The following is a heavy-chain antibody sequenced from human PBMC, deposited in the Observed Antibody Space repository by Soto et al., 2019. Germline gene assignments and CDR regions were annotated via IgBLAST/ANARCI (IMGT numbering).Heavy chain of an antibody. CDR1: GFTFSNAW. CDR2: IKSKTDGGTT. V-gene: IGHV3-15*07. J-gene: IGHJ6*02. D-gene: IGHD5-18*01. Sequence: EVQLVESGGGLVKPGGSLRLSCAASGFTFSNAWMNWVRQAPGKGLEWVGRIKSKTDGGTTDYAAPVKGRFTISRDDSKNTLYLQMNSLKTEDTAVYYCTTEEVDTAMVTYYYGMDVWGQGTTVTVSS. CDR3: TTEEVDTAMVTYYYGMDV.